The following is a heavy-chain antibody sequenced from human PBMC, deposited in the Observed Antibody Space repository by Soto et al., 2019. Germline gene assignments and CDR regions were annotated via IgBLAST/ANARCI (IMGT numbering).Heavy chain of an antibody. J-gene: IGHJ4*02. V-gene: IGHV4-30-2*01. CDR3: ARGPPLGF. CDR1: GGSISSGGYS. CDR2: IYHSGST. Sequence: TSETLSLTCAVSGGSISSGGYSWSWIRQPPGKGLECIGYIYHSGSTYYNPSLKSRVTISVDRSKNQFSLKLSSVTAADTAVYYCARGPPLGFWGQGTLVTDSS.